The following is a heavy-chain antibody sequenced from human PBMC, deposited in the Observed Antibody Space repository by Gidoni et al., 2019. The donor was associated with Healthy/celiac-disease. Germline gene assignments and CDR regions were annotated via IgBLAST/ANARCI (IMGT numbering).Heavy chain of an antibody. D-gene: IGHD3-22*01. V-gene: IGHV3-23*01. CDR3: AKDQGYDSSCYYLQEDTYNWFDP. J-gene: IGHJ5*02. Sequence: APGKGLEWFSAISGSGGSTYYADSVKGRFTISRDNSKNKLYLQMNSLRAEDTSVYYCAKDQGYDSSCYYLQEDTYNWFDPWGQGTLVTVSS. CDR2: ISGSGGST.